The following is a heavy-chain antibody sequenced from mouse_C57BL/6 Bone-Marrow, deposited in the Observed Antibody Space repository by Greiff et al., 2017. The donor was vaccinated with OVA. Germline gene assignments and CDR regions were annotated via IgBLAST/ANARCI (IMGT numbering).Heavy chain of an antibody. V-gene: IGHV1-64*01. CDR2: IHPNSGST. D-gene: IGHD1-1*01. J-gene: IGHJ2*01. CDR3: SRGAIITTVVEDD. CDR1: GYTFTSYW. Sequence: QVQLQQPGAELVKPGASVKLSCKAFGYTFTSYWMHWVKQRPGQGLEWFGMIHPNSGSTNYNEKFKSKATLTVDKSSSTADMQLSSLTSEDSAVYYCSRGAIITTVVEDDWGQGTTLTVSS.